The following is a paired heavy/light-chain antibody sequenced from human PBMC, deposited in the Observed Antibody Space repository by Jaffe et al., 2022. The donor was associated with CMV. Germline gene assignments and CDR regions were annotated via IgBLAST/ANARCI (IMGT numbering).Light chain of an antibody. CDR2: GNN. Sequence: QPVLTQPPSVSGAPGQRVTISCTGSGSNIGAGYDVHWHQQLPGAAPKLLIYGNNNRPSGVPDRFSGSKSGTSASLAITGLQAEDEADYYCQSYDSSLSGVLFGGGTKVTVL. V-gene: IGLV1-40*01. J-gene: IGLJ2*01. CDR1: GSNIGAGYD. CDR3: QSYDSSLSGVL.
Heavy chain of an antibody. CDR1: GASISNMNYY. D-gene: IGHD1-7*01. V-gene: IGHV4-39*01. CDR2: VHYSGST. CDR3: ARRTTPFDY. J-gene: IGHJ4*02. Sequence: QVQLQESGPGLVKPSETLSLTCTVSGASISNMNYYWGWVRQPPGMGLEWIGNVHYSGSTYYNPSLSSRVSISIDTSENQFSLQLTSVTASDTAVYYCARRTTPFDYWGQGTLVTVSA.